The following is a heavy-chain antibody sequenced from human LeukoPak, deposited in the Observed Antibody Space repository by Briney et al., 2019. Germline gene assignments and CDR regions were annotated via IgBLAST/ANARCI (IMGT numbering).Heavy chain of an antibody. Sequence: ASVKVSCKASGYTFTCYDMHWVRQAPGQGLEWMGWINPNSGGTNYAQKFQGRVTMTRDTSISTAYMELSRLRSDDTAVYYCAAIAAAGTGGLDYWGQGTLVTVSS. D-gene: IGHD6-13*01. J-gene: IGHJ4*02. CDR1: GYTFTCYD. CDR3: AAIAAAGTGGLDY. V-gene: IGHV1-2*02. CDR2: INPNSGGT.